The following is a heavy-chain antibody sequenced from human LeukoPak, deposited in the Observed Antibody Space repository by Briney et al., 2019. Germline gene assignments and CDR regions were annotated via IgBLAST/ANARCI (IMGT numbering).Heavy chain of an antibody. CDR1: GNTFAGYY. CDR3: ARGRYFDWTGGQFDY. J-gene: IGHJ4*02. CDR2: INTHSGAT. Sequence: ASVRVSCKASGNTFAGYYVHWVRQAPGQGLEWMGWINTHSGATNYAQKLQGRVTMTTDTSTGTAYMELRSLRSDDTAVYYCARGRYFDWTGGQFDYWGQGTLVTVSS. D-gene: IGHD3-9*01. V-gene: IGHV1-18*04.